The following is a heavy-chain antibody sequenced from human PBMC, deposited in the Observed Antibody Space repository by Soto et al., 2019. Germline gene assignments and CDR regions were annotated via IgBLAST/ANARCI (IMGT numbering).Heavy chain of an antibody. CDR2: IYYSGST. CDR3: ARRLYYDSSGFEGGGMDV. D-gene: IGHD3-22*01. J-gene: IGHJ6*02. Sequence: SETLSLTCTVSGGSISSSSYCWGWIRQPPGKGMEWIGSIYYSGSTYYNPSLKSRVTISVDTSKNQFSLKLSSVSAAYTAFFYCARRLYYDSSGFEGGGMDVWGQGTTVTVSS. V-gene: IGHV4-39*01. CDR1: GGSISSSSYC.